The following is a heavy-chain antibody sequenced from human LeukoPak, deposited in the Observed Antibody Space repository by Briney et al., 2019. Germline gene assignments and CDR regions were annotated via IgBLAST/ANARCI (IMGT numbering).Heavy chain of an antibody. J-gene: IGHJ4*01. D-gene: IGHD2-21*02. CDR3: ARDSTCGGDCYYFDC. CDR2: IYSGGST. V-gene: IGHV3-53*01. CDR1: GFTVSSNY. Sequence: GGSLGLSCAASGFTVSSNYMSWVRQAPGKGLEWVSVIYSGGSTYYADSVKGRFTISRDNSKNTLYLQMNSLRAEDTAVYYCARDSTCGGDCYYFDCWGQGTLVSVSS.